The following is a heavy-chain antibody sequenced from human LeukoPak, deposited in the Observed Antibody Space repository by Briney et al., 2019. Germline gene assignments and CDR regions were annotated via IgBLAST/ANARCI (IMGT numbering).Heavy chain of an antibody. V-gene: IGHV4-39*07. J-gene: IGHJ6*03. CDR3: VGLRVGHYYYYYMDV. CDR2: IYYSGST. CDR1: GGSISSSSYY. Sequence: SETLSLTCTVSGGSISSSSYYWGWIRQPPGKGLEWIGSIYYSGSTYYSPSLKSRVTISVDTSKNQFSLKLSSVTAADTAVYYCVGLRVGHYYYYYMDVWGKGTTVTVS. D-gene: IGHD3/OR15-3a*01.